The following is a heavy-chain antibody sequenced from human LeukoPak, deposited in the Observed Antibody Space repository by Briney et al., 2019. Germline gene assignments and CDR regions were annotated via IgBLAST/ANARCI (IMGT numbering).Heavy chain of an antibody. J-gene: IGHJ4*02. CDR3: AGREYQLLIDY. V-gene: IGHV3-30-3*01. Sequence: PGRSLRLSCAASGFTFSSYAMHWVRQAPGKGLEWVAVISYDGSNKYYADSVKGRFTISRDNSKNTLYLQMNSLRAEDTAVYYCAGREYQLLIDYWGQGTLVTVSS. CDR1: GFTFSSYA. D-gene: IGHD2-2*01. CDR2: ISYDGSNK.